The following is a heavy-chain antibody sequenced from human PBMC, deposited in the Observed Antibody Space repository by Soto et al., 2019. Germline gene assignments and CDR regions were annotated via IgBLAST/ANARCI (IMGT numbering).Heavy chain of an antibody. V-gene: IGHV1-18*01. J-gene: IGHJ5*02. CDR2: ISPYNGNT. CDR1: GYTFTKYG. CDR3: ARSSGGNFGIIIEGSNWFDP. Sequence: QAQLVQSGAEVKKPGASVTISCQASGYTFTKYGIAWVRQAPGQGLEWMGWISPYNGNTVYAQKVEGRVTMTTDTSTTTAYMELKSLRSDDTAIYYCARSSGGNFGIIIEGSNWFDPWGQGTLVTVSS. D-gene: IGHD3-3*01.